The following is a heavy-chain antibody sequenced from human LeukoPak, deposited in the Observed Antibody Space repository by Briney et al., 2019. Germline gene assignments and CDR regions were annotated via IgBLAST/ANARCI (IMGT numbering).Heavy chain of an antibody. CDR1: GGSISSYY. D-gene: IGHD5-18*01. V-gene: IGHV4-59*08. Sequence: SETLSLTCTVSGGSISSYYWSWIRQPPGKGLEWIGYIYYSGSTNYNPSLKGRVTISVDTSKNQFSLKLSSVTAADTAVYYCASHTAMTYYFDYWGQGTLVTASS. CDR2: IYYSGST. J-gene: IGHJ4*02. CDR3: ASHTAMTYYFDY.